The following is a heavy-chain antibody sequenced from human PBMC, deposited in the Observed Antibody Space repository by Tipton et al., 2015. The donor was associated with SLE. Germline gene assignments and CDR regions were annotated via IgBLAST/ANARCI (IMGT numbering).Heavy chain of an antibody. Sequence: QLVQSGAEVKKTGASVKVSCKTSGYSFSDYYMHWVRQTPGQGLEWLGWINPKSGGPTYAQKFRGRVAMTRDTSMSVVYMELSSLKSDDTAIYYCARDFDVTGYFDQWGQGTLVTVSS. V-gene: IGHV1-2*02. J-gene: IGHJ4*02. D-gene: IGHD3-9*01. CDR1: GYSFSDYY. CDR2: INPKSGGP. CDR3: ARDFDVTGYFDQ.